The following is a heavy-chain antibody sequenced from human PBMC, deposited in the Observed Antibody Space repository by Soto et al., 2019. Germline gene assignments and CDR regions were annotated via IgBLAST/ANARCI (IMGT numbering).Heavy chain of an antibody. CDR2: INHSGST. CDR3: ARATPTYYYDSSGYRRRPFDY. Sequence: QVQLQQWGAGLLKPSETLSLTCAVYGGSFSGYYWSWIRQPPGKGLEWIGEINHSGSTNYNPSLKSRVTISVDTSKNQFSLKLSSVTAADTAVYYCARATPTYYYDSSGYRRRPFDYWGQGTLVTVSS. CDR1: GGSFSGYY. J-gene: IGHJ4*02. V-gene: IGHV4-34*01. D-gene: IGHD3-22*01.